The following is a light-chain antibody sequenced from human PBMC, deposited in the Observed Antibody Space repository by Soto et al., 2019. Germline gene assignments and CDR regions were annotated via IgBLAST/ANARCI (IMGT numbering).Light chain of an antibody. CDR2: GAS. CDR1: QAFSNL. V-gene: IGKV1-12*01. CDR3: QQATSFPLT. Sequence: DIQMTQSPSSLSASVCDRVIITCRASQAFSNLLACDQQKHGKAPKILIYGASTLQGGVPSRVSGSESGTDFTLTISSLQHEDSATYYCQQATSFPLTFGGGTEVE. J-gene: IGKJ4*01.